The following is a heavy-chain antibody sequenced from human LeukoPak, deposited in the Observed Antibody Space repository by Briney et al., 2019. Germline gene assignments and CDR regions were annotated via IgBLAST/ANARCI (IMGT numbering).Heavy chain of an antibody. CDR3: AREPGIAAAEDDY. J-gene: IGHJ4*02. CDR1: GFTFDDYG. V-gene: IGHV3-20*04. Sequence: GGSLRLSCAASGFTFDDYGMSWVRHAPGKGLEWVSGINWNGGSTGYADSVKGRFTISRDNAKNSLSLQMNSLRAEDTGLYYCAREPGIAAAEDDYWGERTLVTVSS. CDR2: INWNGGST. D-gene: IGHD6-13*01.